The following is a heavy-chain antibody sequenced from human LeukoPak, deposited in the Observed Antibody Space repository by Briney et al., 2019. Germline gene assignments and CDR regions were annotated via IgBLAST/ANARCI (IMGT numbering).Heavy chain of an antibody. D-gene: IGHD3-10*01. V-gene: IGHV3-23*01. CDR1: GFTFSSYG. CDR3: AKDNYYGSGSYPFDY. J-gene: IGHJ4*02. CDR2: ISGSGGST. Sequence: GGTLRLSCAASGFTFSSYGMSWVRQAPGKGLEWVSAISGSGGSTYYADSVKGQFTISRDNSKNTLYLQMNSLRAEDTAVYYCAKDNYYGSGSYPFDYWGQGTLVTVSS.